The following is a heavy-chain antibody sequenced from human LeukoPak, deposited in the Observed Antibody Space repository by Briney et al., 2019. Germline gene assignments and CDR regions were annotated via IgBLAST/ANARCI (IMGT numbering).Heavy chain of an antibody. J-gene: IGHJ3*02. V-gene: IGHV4-59*08. CDR2: IYYSGST. Sequence: PSETLSLTCTVSGGSISSYYWSWIRQPPGKGLEWIGYIYYSGSTNYNPSLKSQVTISVDTSKNQFSLKLSSVTAADTAVYYCARRGPLLWFGESRGAFDIWGQGTMVTVSS. CDR1: GGSISSYY. D-gene: IGHD3-10*01. CDR3: ARRGPLLWFGESRGAFDI.